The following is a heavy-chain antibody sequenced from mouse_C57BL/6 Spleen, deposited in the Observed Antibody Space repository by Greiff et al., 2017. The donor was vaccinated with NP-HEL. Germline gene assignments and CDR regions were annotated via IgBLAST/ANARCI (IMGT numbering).Heavy chain of an antibody. CDR3: ARTGSSYTSFDY. D-gene: IGHD1-1*01. J-gene: IGHJ2*01. Sequence: EVKLVESGGGLVKPGGSLKLSCAASGFTFSDYGMHWVRQAPEKGLEWVAYISRGSSTIYYADTVKGRFTFSRDNAKTTLFLQMTSLSSEDTAMYYCARTGSSYTSFDYWGQGTTLTVSS. CDR2: ISRGSSTI. V-gene: IGHV5-17*01. CDR1: GFTFSDYG.